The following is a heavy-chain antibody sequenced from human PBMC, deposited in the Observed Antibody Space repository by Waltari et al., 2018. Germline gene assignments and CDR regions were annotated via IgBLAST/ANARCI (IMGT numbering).Heavy chain of an antibody. CDR3: VRDEPGDGLDY. CDR2: IESDESRT. Sequence: EVQLVESGGALVQPGGSLRLSCATSGFTFSRYWMHWVRQATGKGLMWVSQIESDESRTTDADSVKGRFTISRDNAKNTVYLQMNNLRDEETAVYYCVRDEPGDGLDYWGQGTLVTVSS. V-gene: IGHV3-74*03. D-gene: IGHD7-27*01. CDR1: GFTFSRYW. J-gene: IGHJ4*02.